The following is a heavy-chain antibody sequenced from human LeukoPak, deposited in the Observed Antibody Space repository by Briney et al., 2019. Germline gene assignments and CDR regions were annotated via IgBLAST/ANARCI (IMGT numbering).Heavy chain of an antibody. CDR2: IWYDGSNK. V-gene: IGHV3-33*01. D-gene: IGHD3-3*01. J-gene: IGHJ6*02. CDR3: ARDRRRFLEWLSSDYYYGMDV. CDR1: GFTFSSYG. Sequence: GRSLRLSCAASGFTFSSYGMHWVRQAPGKGLEWVAVIWYDGSNKYYADSVKGRFTISRDNSKNTLYLQMNSLRAEDTAVYYCARDRRRFLEWLSSDYYYGMDVWGQGTTVTVSS.